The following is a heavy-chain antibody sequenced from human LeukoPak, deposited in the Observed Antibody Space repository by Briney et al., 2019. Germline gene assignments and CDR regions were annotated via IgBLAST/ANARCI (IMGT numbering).Heavy chain of an antibody. CDR2: ISSSGSTI. CDR3: AKDPVLLWFGENYYMDV. Sequence: TGGSLRLSCAASGFTFSSYEMNWVRQAPGKGLEWVSYISSSGSTIYYADSVKGRFTISRDNSKNTLYLQMNSLRAEDTAVYYCAKDPVLLWFGENYYMDVWGKGTTVTISS. D-gene: IGHD3-10*01. V-gene: IGHV3-48*03. CDR1: GFTFSSYE. J-gene: IGHJ6*03.